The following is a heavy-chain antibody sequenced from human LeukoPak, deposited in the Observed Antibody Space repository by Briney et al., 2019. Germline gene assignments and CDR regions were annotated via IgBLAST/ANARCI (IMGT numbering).Heavy chain of an antibody. CDR1: GGSLSSAGYY. Sequence: PSQTLSLTCTVSGGSLSSAGYYWSWIRQPAGKGQEWIGRIHTSGSTNYNPSLESRVTISVDTSKNQFSLELSSVTAADTAVYYCARDQGNYDFWSGYHNWFDPWGQGTLVTVSS. V-gene: IGHV4-61*02. J-gene: IGHJ5*02. D-gene: IGHD3-3*01. CDR3: ARDQGNYDFWSGYHNWFDP. CDR2: IHTSGST.